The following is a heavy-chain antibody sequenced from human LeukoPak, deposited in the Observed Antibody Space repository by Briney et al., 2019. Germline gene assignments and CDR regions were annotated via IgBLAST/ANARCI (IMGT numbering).Heavy chain of an antibody. CDR2: ISSSSSTI. CDR1: GFTFSSYS. Sequence: GGSLRLSCAASGFTFSSYSMNWVRQAPGKGLEWVSYISSSSSTIYYADSVKGRFTISRDNAKNSLYLQMNSLRAEDTAVYYCARVSPAPGEYYMDVWGKGTTVTVSS. J-gene: IGHJ6*03. D-gene: IGHD1-26*01. V-gene: IGHV3-48*01. CDR3: ARVSPAPGEYYMDV.